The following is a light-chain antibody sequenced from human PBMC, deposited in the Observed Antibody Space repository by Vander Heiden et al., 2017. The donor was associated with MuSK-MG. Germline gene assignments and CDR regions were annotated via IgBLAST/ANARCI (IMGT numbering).Light chain of an antibody. J-gene: IGLJ1*01. V-gene: IGLV2-14*03. Sequence: QSALTQPAPVSGGLGESITISCHGFGSDCGSFNSVSWYQQHPGKAPKLIIFDVMSRPSGVSTRFSGSRSDNTASLTISGLQPDDDSDYYCSSYTTRNIYVFGTGTRVTVL. CDR1: GSDCGSFNS. CDR2: DVM. CDR3: SSYTTRNIYV.